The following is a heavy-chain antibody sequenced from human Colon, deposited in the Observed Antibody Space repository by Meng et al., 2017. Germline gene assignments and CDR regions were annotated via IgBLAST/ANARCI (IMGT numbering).Heavy chain of an antibody. V-gene: IGHV4-31*03. D-gene: IGHD4-17*01. CDR3: ARDTLYGTDY. CDR2: MSDSGTT. CDR1: GGSIKSGGYH. Sequence: QVHLHESGPGMVRPSDDLSLVSTVSGGSIKSGGYHWSWVRQPPGKGLEYIGFMSDSGTTDYNPSLRSRVSISEIGSSKNQFSLTLRSVTAADTATYFCARDTLYGTDYWGQGVLVTVSS. J-gene: IGHJ4*02.